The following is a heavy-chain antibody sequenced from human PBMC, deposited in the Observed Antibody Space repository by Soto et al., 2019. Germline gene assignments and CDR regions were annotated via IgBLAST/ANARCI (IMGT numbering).Heavy chain of an antibody. CDR2: INYSGSV. V-gene: IGHV4-34*01. CDR3: AKDANGYKYGSYFDD. Sequence: QVQLHQWGAGVLEPSETLSLTCAVSGGSFNGYYWSWIRQPPGKGLEWIGEINYSGSVSYNPSLKSRFIISVDRSKNQFSLRLSSVIASDTALYYCAKDANGYKYGSYFDDWGQGTLVTVSS. CDR1: GGSFNGYY. D-gene: IGHD5-18*01. J-gene: IGHJ4*02.